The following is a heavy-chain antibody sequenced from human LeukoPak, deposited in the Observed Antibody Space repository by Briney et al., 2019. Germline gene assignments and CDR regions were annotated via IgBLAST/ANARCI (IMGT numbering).Heavy chain of an antibody. D-gene: IGHD3-9*01. CDR2: IYYSGST. CDR1: GGSMNNYY. J-gene: IGHJ4*02. CDR3: ARMPDILTGLDS. V-gene: IGHV4-59*01. Sequence: SETLSLTCTVSGGSMNNYYWNWIRQPPGKGLEWIAYIYYSGSTNYNPSLKSRVTISVDTSKNKFSLKLASVTTADTAVYYCARMPDILTGLDSWGQGTLVTVSS.